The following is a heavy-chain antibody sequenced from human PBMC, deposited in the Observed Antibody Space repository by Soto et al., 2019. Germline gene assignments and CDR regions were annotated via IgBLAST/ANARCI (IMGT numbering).Heavy chain of an antibody. Sequence: SVKVSCKASGGTFSSYAISWVRQAPGQGLEWMGGIIPIFGTANYAQKFQGRVTITADESTSTAYMELSSLRSEDTAVYYCARDSFGQWLVSDAFDIWGQGTMVTVSS. J-gene: IGHJ3*02. CDR3: ARDSFGQWLVSDAFDI. D-gene: IGHD6-19*01. CDR2: IIPIFGTA. CDR1: GGTFSSYA. V-gene: IGHV1-69*13.